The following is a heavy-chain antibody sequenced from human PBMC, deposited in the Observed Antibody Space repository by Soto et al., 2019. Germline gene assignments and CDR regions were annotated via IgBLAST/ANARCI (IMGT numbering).Heavy chain of an antibody. V-gene: IGHV1-69*06. D-gene: IGHD3-3*01. J-gene: IGHJ6*02. Sequence: SVKVSCKASGCTFSSYAISWVRQAPGQGLEWMGGIIPIFGTANYAQKFQGRVTITADKSTSTAYMELSSLRSEDTAVYYCARTNDFWSGYYIRHYYYGMDVWGQGTTVTVSS. CDR3: ARTNDFWSGYYIRHYYYGMDV. CDR2: IIPIFGTA. CDR1: GCTFSSYA.